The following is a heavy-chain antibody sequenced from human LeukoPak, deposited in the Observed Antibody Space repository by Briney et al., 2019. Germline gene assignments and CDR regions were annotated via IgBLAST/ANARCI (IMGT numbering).Heavy chain of an antibody. CDR1: GYTFTSYY. Sequence: ASVKVSCKASGYTFTSYYMHWVRQATGQGLEWMGWMNPNSGNTGYAQKFQGRVTITRNTSISTAYMELSSLRSEDTAVYYCARGLLSGFRDAFDIWGQGTMVTVSS. D-gene: IGHD3-10*01. CDR2: MNPNSGNT. CDR3: ARGLLSGFRDAFDI. J-gene: IGHJ3*02. V-gene: IGHV1-8*03.